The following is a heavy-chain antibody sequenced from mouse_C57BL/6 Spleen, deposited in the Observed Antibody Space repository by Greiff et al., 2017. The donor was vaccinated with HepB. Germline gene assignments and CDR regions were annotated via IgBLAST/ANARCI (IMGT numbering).Heavy chain of an antibody. CDR1: GYTFTSYW. Sequence: VQLQQPGAELVKPGASVKMSCKASGYTFTSYWITWVKQRPGQGLEWIGDIYPGSGSTNYNEKFKSKATLTVDTSSSTAYMQLSSLKSEDSAVYYCARSRLRRAMDYWGQGTSVTVSS. CDR3: ARSRLRRAMDY. CDR2: IYPGSGST. D-gene: IGHD2-2*01. J-gene: IGHJ4*01. V-gene: IGHV1-55*01.